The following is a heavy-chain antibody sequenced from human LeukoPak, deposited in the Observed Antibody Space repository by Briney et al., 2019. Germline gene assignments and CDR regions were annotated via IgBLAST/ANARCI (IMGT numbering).Heavy chain of an antibody. V-gene: IGHV1-18*01. CDR2: ISTYNGNT. D-gene: IGHD5-18*01. J-gene: IGHJ4*02. Sequence: ASVKVSCKSSGYTFTTYGITWVRQAPGQGLEWMGWISTYNGNTNYAQKLQGRLTMTTDTSTSTAYMELRSLRSDDTAMYYCARDRMDTGTYFDYWGQGTLVTVSS. CDR1: GYTFTTYG. CDR3: ARDRMDTGTYFDY.